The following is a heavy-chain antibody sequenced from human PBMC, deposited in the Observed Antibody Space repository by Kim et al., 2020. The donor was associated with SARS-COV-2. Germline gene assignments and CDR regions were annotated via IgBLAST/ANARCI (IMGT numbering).Heavy chain of an antibody. D-gene: IGHD4-17*01. CDR1: GFTFSSYS. V-gene: IGHV3-21*01. Sequence: GGSLRLSCAASGFTFSSYSMNWVRQAPGKGLEWVSSISSSSTYIYYADSVKGRFTISRDNAKNSLYLQMNSLRAEDTAVYYCARDLGTYGGNSYFDYWGQGGL. CDR3: ARDLGTYGGNSYFDY. J-gene: IGHJ4*02. CDR2: ISSSSTYI.